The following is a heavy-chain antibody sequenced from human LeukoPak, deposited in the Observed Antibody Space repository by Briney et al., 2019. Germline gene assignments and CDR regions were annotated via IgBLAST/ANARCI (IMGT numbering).Heavy chain of an antibody. D-gene: IGHD3-10*01. CDR2: INSDGRST. J-gene: IGHJ4*02. CDR1: GFTFSSYW. CDR3: AVLWFGEWDY. V-gene: IGHV3-74*01. Sequence: PGGSLRLSCAASGFTFSSYWMHWVRQAPGKGLVGVSRINSDGRSTNYADSVKGRFTISRDNSKNTLYLQMNSLRAEDTAVYYCAVLWFGEWDYWGQGTLVTVSS.